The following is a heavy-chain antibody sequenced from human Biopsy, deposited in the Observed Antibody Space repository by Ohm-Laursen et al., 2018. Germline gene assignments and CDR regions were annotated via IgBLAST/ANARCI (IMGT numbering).Heavy chain of an antibody. V-gene: IGHV4-38-2*02. CDR3: ARDRIAYCTATSCDNFGLDV. CDR2: INHSGST. D-gene: IGHD2-8*02. J-gene: IGHJ6*02. CDR1: GYSISTGYY. Sequence: SQTLSLTCAVSGYSISTGYYWGWIRQPPGKGLEWIGEINHSGSTNYKPSLDSRVAISADTSKNQFSLNLYSVTAADTAVYYCARDRIAYCTATSCDNFGLDVWGQGTTVTVSS.